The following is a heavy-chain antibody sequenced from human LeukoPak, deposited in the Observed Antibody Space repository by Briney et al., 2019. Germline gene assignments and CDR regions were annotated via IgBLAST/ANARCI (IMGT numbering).Heavy chain of an antibody. D-gene: IGHD2-15*01. V-gene: IGHV3-23*01. Sequence: PGGSLRLSCAASGFSFNNYAMVWVRQTPGKGLEWVSSVSDSGDYTYYADSVKGRFTISRDNSKNTLYLQVNSLRAEDTAVYYCAKAPISKDCSGGSCYLFDYWGQGTLVTVSS. CDR3: AKAPISKDCSGGSCYLFDY. J-gene: IGHJ4*02. CDR1: GFSFNNYA. CDR2: VSDSGDYT.